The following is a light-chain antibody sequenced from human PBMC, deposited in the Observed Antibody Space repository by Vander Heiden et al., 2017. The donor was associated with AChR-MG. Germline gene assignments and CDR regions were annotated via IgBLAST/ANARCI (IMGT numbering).Light chain of an antibody. CDR3: AAWDNSLGGRV. J-gene: IGLJ1*01. Sequence: QSVLTQPPSASGTPGQRVTISLSGSITKFGRNDVYWYQQHPGTAPQLMIYRNDQRPSGVPDRFSGSKSGTAASLAISGLRSEDEADYYCAAWDNSLGGRVFGTGTKVTVL. CDR2: RND. V-gene: IGLV1-47*01. CDR1: ITKFGRND.